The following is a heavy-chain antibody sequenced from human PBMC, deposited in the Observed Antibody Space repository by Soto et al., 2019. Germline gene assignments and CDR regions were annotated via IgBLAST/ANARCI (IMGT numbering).Heavy chain of an antibody. Sequence: HPGGSLRLSCVVSGFSVSSNYMTWVRQTPGKGLEWISVVYSGGSTYYADSVKGRFTISRDNSKNTVSLQMNSLRAEDTAVYYCARESSGNYYYDYWGQGXLVTVYS. CDR1: GFSVSSNY. D-gene: IGHD1-26*01. CDR2: VYSGGST. V-gene: IGHV3-53*01. J-gene: IGHJ4*02. CDR3: ARESSGNYYYDY.